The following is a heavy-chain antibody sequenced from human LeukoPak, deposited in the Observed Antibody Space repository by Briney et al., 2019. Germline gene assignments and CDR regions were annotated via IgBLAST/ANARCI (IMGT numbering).Heavy chain of an antibody. J-gene: IGHJ5*02. D-gene: IGHD1-1*01. V-gene: IGHV3-20*04. Sequence: PGGSLRLSCAASGFTFDDYGMSWVRQAPGKGLEWVSGINWSGGSTDYADSVKGRFTISRDNAKNPLYLQMNSLRAADTALYYCARDPPDNWNFEYNWFDPWGQGTLVTVSS. CDR1: GFTFDDYG. CDR3: ARDPPDNWNFEYNWFDP. CDR2: INWSGGST.